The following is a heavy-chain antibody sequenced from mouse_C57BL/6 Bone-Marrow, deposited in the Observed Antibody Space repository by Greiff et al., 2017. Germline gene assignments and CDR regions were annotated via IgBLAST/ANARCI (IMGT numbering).Heavy chain of an antibody. Sequence: VQLQQPGAELVKPGASVKLSCKASGYTFTSYWMHWVKQRPGQGLEWIGMIHPNSGSTNYNEKFKGKATLTVDKSSSTAYMQLSSLTSEDSAVYYCASNWDGGGYWGQGTTLTVSS. D-gene: IGHD4-1*01. J-gene: IGHJ2*01. CDR3: ASNWDGGGY. CDR1: GYTFTSYW. V-gene: IGHV1-64*01. CDR2: IHPNSGST.